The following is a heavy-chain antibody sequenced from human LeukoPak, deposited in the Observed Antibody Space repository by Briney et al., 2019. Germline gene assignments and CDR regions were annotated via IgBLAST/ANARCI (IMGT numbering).Heavy chain of an antibody. CDR3: ARDIVYNYYMDV. D-gene: IGHD2-15*01. J-gene: IGHJ6*03. Sequence: SETLSLTCTVSGGSISSSSYYWGWIRQPPGKGLEWIGSIYYSGSTYYNPSLKSRVTISVDTSKNQFSLKLSSVTAADTAVYYCARDIVYNYYMDVWGKGTTVTVSS. CDR2: IYYSGST. V-gene: IGHV4-39*07. CDR1: GGSISSSSYY.